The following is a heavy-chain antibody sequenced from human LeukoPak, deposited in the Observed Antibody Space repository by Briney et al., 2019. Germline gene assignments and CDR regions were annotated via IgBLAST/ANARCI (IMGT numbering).Heavy chain of an antibody. CDR1: GYTFTGYY. CDR3: ARDLPYYYDSSGTDYFDY. J-gene: IGHJ4*02. Sequence: ASVKVSCKASGYTFTGYYMHWVRQAPGQGLEWVGRINPNSGGTNYAQKFQGRVTMTRDTSISTAYMELSRLRSDDTAVYYCARDLPYYYDSSGTDYFDYWGQGTLVTVSS. CDR2: INPNSGGT. V-gene: IGHV1-2*06. D-gene: IGHD3-22*01.